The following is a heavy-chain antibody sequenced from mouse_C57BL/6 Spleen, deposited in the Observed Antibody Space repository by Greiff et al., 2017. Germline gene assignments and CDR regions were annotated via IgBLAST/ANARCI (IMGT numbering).Heavy chain of an antibody. Sequence: EVKLVESGPGLVKPSQSLSLTCSVTGYSITSGYYWNWIRQFPGNKLEWMGYISYDGSNNYNPSLKNRISITRDTSKNQFFLKLNSVTTEDTATYYCASYDGYFYAMDYWGQGTSVTVSS. CDR3: ASYDGYFYAMDY. D-gene: IGHD2-3*01. V-gene: IGHV3-6*01. CDR2: ISYDGSN. J-gene: IGHJ4*01. CDR1: GYSITSGYY.